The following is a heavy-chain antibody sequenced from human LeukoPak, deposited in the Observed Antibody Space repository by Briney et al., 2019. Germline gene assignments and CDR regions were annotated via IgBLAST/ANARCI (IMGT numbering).Heavy chain of an antibody. J-gene: IGHJ3*02. CDR3: AREGYDCNGYPFFDI. CDR2: IHPSGGST. Sequence: ASVKVSCKASGYTFINFYMHWVRQAPGQGLEWMGRIHPSGGSTSYAQKLHGRVTMTSDTSINTLYMELNSLASEDTAVYYCAREGYDCNGYPFFDIWGQGTMVTASS. V-gene: IGHV1-46*04. D-gene: IGHD2-15*01. CDR1: GYTFINFY.